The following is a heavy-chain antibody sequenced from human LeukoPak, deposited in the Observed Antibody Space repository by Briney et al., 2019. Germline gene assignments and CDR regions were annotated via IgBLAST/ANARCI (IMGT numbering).Heavy chain of an antibody. J-gene: IGHJ6*03. Sequence: SETLSLTCTVSGGSISSHYWSWIRQPPGKGLEWIGYIHYSRSTNYNPSLRSRVIISVDTSKNQFSLKLSSVTAADTAVYYCGREGSSWSYMDVWGKGTTVTVSS. V-gene: IGHV4-59*11. CDR2: IHYSRST. CDR1: GGSISSHY. CDR3: GREGSSWSYMDV. D-gene: IGHD6-13*01.